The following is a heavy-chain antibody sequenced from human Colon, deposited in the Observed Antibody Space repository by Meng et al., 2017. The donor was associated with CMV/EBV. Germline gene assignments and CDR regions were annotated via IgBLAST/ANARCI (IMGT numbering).Heavy chain of an antibody. D-gene: IGHD2-21*01. Sequence: SCTASGFNFNRYGMHWVRQAPGKGLEWVAFIQSDGTEKQYVDSVEGRFIISRDNSRNTVSLQMNSLRVEDTALYYCAKDVVNSAWRENVWGQGTTVTVSS. CDR3: AKDVVNSAWRENV. V-gene: IGHV3-30*02. CDR1: GFNFNRYG. CDR2: IQSDGTEK. J-gene: IGHJ6*02.